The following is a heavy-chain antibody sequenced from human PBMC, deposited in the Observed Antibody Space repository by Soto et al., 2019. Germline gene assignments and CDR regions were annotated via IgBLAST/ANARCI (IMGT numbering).Heavy chain of an antibody. V-gene: IGHV3-23*01. CDR2: ISGSGGST. CDR3: ARPHYGSGSYYFDY. CDR1: GFTFSSCA. D-gene: IGHD3-10*01. J-gene: IGHJ4*02. Sequence: GGSLRLSCAASGFTFSSCAMSWVRQAPGKGLEWVSAISGSGGSTYYADSVKGRFTISRDNSKNTLYLQMNSLRAEDTAVYYCARPHYGSGSYYFDYWGQGTLVTVSS.